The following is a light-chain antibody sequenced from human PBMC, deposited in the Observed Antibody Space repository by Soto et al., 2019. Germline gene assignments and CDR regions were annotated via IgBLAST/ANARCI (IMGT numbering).Light chain of an antibody. Sequence: ESVLTQSPGTLSLSPGERATLSCRASQSVSSYLAWYQQKPGQAPRLLIYDASNRATGIPARFSASGSGTDFTLTISDVQPEDFALYYCHKRQSWPRTFGQGTKVDI. V-gene: IGKV3-11*01. CDR2: DAS. J-gene: IGKJ1*01. CDR1: QSVSSY. CDR3: HKRQSWPRT.